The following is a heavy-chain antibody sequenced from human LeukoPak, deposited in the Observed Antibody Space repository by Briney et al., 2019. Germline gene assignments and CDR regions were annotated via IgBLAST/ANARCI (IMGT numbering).Heavy chain of an antibody. Sequence: SETLSLTCTVSGDSISSYFWSWIRQSPGKGLEWIGYTHYSGSTSHNPSLTSRVTISLDTSKNQFYLRLSSVTASDTAFYYCARDQRRDYGDFFDNWGQGTLVTVSS. D-gene: IGHD3-16*01. CDR2: THYSGST. V-gene: IGHV4-59*01. CDR3: ARDQRRDYGDFFDN. J-gene: IGHJ4*02. CDR1: GDSISSYF.